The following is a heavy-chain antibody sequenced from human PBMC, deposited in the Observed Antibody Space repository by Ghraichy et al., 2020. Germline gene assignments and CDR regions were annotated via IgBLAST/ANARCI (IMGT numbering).Heavy chain of an antibody. CDR1: GFTVNKNF. Sequence: LSLTCAASGFTVNKNFMSWVRQAPGKGLEWVSVLYSGGTTYYADSVKGRFTISRDNSRNTLYLQMNSLRVEDRAVYYCTTGPWRPFDYWGQGTLVTVSS. V-gene: IGHV3-53*01. CDR3: TTGPWRPFDY. D-gene: IGHD1-1*01. J-gene: IGHJ4*02. CDR2: LYSGGTT.